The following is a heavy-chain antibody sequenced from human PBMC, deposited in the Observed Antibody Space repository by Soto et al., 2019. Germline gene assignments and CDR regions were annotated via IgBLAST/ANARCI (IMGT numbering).Heavy chain of an antibody. CDR1: GFTFSSYG. D-gene: IGHD6-13*01. CDR3: AKDSSSWYRDYYYGMDV. J-gene: IGHJ6*01. CDR2: ISYDGSNK. V-gene: IGHV3-30*18. Sequence: QVQLVESGGGVVQPGRSLRLSCAASGFTFSSYGMHWVRQAPGKGLEWVAVISYDGSNKYYADSVKGRFTISRDNSKNTLYLQMNSLRAEDTAVYYCAKDSSSWYRDYYYGMDVW.